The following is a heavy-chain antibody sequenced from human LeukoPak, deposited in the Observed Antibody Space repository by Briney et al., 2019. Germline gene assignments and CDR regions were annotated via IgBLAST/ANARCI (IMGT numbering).Heavy chain of an antibody. J-gene: IGHJ4*02. V-gene: IGHV3-7*04. CDR2: IKEDGSEK. Sequence: GGSLRLSCAASGFTLSIHWMSWVRQAPGKGLEWVANIKEDGSEKHYANSVEGRFTIARDNAKDTLYLQMNTLRAEDTAVYYCARAYYYDGSGYYRPFDYWGQGTLVTVSS. CDR3: ARAYYYDGSGYYRPFDY. D-gene: IGHD3-22*01. CDR1: GFTLSIHW.